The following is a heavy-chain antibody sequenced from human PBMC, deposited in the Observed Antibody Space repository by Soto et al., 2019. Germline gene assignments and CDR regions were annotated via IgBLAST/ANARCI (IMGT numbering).Heavy chain of an antibody. CDR3: ARARTLRLAAAGPYES. J-gene: IGHJ5*02. Sequence: SETLSLTCAVSGGSISSGYYWSWIRQPPGKGLEWIGEINHSGSTNYNPSPKSRVTISVDTSKNQFSLKLSSVTAADTAVYYCARARTLRLAAAGPYESWGQGTLVTVSS. CDR2: INHSGST. CDR1: GGSISSGYY. D-gene: IGHD6-13*01. V-gene: IGHV4-34*01.